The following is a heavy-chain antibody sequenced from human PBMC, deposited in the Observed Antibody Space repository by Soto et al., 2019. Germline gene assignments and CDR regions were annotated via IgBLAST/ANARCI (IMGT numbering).Heavy chain of an antibody. CDR2: ISAHNGNT. D-gene: IGHD1-1*01. V-gene: IGHV1-18*01. CDR3: AGGRYGDY. Sequence: QVHLVQSGAEVKKPGASVKVSCKGSGYDFTTYGITWVRQAPGQGLEWMAWISAHNGNTDYAQKLQGRVTVTRDTSTSTAYMELRSLRSDGTAVYYCAGGRYGDYWGQGALVTVSS. J-gene: IGHJ4*02. CDR1: GYDFTTYG.